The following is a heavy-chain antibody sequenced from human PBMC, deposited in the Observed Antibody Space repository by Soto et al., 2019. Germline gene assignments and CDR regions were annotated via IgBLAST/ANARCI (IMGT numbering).Heavy chain of an antibody. CDR3: ARDRVGRSPNPYWYFDL. V-gene: IGHV1-18*01. J-gene: IGHJ2*01. CDR2: ISAYNGNT. Sequence: GASVKVSCKASGGTFSSYAISWVRQAPGQGLEWMGWISAYNGNTSYAQKLQGRVTMTTDTSTSTAYMELRSLRSDDTAVYYCARDRVGRSPNPYWYFDLWGRGTLVTVSS. CDR1: GGTFSSYA. D-gene: IGHD1-26*01.